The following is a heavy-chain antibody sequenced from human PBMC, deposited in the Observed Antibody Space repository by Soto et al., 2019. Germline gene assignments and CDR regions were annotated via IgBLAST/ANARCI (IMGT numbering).Heavy chain of an antibody. J-gene: IGHJ6*02. CDR1: GFIFSTYA. Sequence: QVQLVESGGGVVQPGRSLRLSCAASGFIFSTYARHWVRQAPGKGLEWVALISYDGGNEYYADSVKGRFTISRDDSENTLYLQMIGLRAEDTAVYYCTRDSGIVLVPVTSMDVWGQGTTVTVSS. V-gene: IGHV3-30-3*01. CDR2: ISYDGGNE. CDR3: TRDSGIVLVPVTSMDV. D-gene: IGHD2-2*01.